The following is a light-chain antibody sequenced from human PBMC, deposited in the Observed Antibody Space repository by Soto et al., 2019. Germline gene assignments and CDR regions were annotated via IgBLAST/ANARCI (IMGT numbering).Light chain of an antibody. V-gene: IGKV1-33*01. CDR3: QQYENLRLHT. J-gene: IGKJ2*01. CDR1: EDISNY. Sequence: DIQMTQSPSSLSASVGERVTSTCRANEDISNYLNWYEQKPGRAPKLLIYDASTLETGVPSRFSGSGSGTHFTFTISSLQPEDVGTYYCQQYENLRLHTFGPGTKL. CDR2: DAS.